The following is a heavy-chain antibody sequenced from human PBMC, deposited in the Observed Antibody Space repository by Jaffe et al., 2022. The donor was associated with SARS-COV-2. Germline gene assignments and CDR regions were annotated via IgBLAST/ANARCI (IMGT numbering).Heavy chain of an antibody. D-gene: IGHD2-2*01. CDR3: ARGLNIVVVPAARGYYMDV. CDR2: ISYDGSNK. V-gene: IGHV3-30*04. Sequence: QVQLVESGGGVVQPGRSLRLSCAASGFTFSSYAMHWVRQAPGKGLEWVAVISYDGSNKYYADSVKGRFTISRDNSKNTLYLQMNSLRAEDTAVYYCARGLNIVVVPAARGYYMDVWGKGTTVTVSS. J-gene: IGHJ6*03. CDR1: GFTFSSYA.